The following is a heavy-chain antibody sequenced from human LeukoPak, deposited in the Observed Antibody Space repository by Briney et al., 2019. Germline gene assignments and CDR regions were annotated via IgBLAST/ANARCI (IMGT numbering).Heavy chain of an antibody. CDR1: GFTFSSYS. Sequence: GGSLRLSCAASGFTFSSYSMNWVRQVPGKGLVWVSHINSDGSWTSYADSVKGRFTISNDNAKNTVYLQMNSLRAEDTAVYYCVSFYETYWGRGTLVTVSS. V-gene: IGHV3-74*01. CDR2: INSDGSWT. J-gene: IGHJ4*02. CDR3: VSFYETY. D-gene: IGHD2/OR15-2a*01.